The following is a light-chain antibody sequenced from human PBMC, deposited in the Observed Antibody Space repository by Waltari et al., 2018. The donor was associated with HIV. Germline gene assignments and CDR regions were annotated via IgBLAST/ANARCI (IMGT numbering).Light chain of an antibody. CDR3: QVWDSTTDHDV. CDR1: NFRTKS. Sequence: SYVLTQPPSVSVAPGKTAKITRGGNNFRTKSVHWYQQKPGQAPVRMIYDSGDGPSGSPGGLSGADSGNTATLTISRGEDGDEADYYCQVWDSTTDHDVFGSGTKVTVL. CDR2: DSG. J-gene: IGLJ1*01. V-gene: IGLV3-21*04.